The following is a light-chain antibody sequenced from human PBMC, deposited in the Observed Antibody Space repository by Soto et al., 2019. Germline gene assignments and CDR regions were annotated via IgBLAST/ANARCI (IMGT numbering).Light chain of an antibody. CDR3: SSSTSSSTPL. CDR1: SSDVGGYNY. CDR2: DVS. J-gene: IGLJ2*01. V-gene: IGLV2-14*01. Sequence: QSALTQPASVSGSPGQSITISCTGTSSDVGGYNYVSWYQQHPGKAPKLMIYDVSNRPSGVSNRFSGSKSGNTASLTISGLQAEDEDDYYCSSSTSSSTPLFGGGTKVTVL.